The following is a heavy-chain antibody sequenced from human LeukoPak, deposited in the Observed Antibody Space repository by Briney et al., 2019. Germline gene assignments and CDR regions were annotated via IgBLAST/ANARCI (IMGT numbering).Heavy chain of an antibody. Sequence: SVNVSCRASGGTFSSYGISWVRQAPGQGLEWMGGIIPIFGTANYAQKFQGRVTITADESTTTAYMELSSLRSEDTAVYYCARVSEDGYNSRFDYWGQGTRVTVSS. D-gene: IGHD5-24*01. CDR1: GGTFSSYG. J-gene: IGHJ4*02. V-gene: IGHV1-69*13. CDR3: ARVSEDGYNSRFDY. CDR2: IIPIFGTA.